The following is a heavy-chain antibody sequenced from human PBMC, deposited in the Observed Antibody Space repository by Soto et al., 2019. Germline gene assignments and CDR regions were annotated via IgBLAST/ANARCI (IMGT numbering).Heavy chain of an antibody. Sequence: VQLVESGGGVVQPVMSLILSCAASGFTFSSYGMNWVRQAPGKGLEGVALISYDGITKYYADSVKGRFTISRDNAKNTQYLQMNSLRPEDTAVYYCAKGLDIVLVPGTIGPYYYYGVDVWGQGTTVTVSS. J-gene: IGHJ6*02. V-gene: IGHV3-30*18. CDR1: GFTFSSYG. D-gene: IGHD2-2*03. CDR2: ISYDGITK. CDR3: AKGLDIVLVPGTIGPYYYYGVDV.